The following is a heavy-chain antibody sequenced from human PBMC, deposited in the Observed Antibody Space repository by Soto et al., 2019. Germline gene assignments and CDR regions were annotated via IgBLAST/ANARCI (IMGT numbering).Heavy chain of an antibody. D-gene: IGHD1-26*01. CDR1: GYTFTSQN. Sequence: GASVKVSCKASGYTFTSQNMHWVRQAPGQGLEWMGAINPSIGTTTYAQKFQGRVTMTSDTSTSSVYMEVSSLRSEDTAVYYCISTLGARFDYWGQGTLVTVSS. J-gene: IGHJ4*02. V-gene: IGHV1-46*03. CDR2: INPSIGTT. CDR3: ISTLGARFDY.